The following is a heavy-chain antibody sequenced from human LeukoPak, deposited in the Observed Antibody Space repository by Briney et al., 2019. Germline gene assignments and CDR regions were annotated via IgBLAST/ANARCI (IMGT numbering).Heavy chain of an antibody. CDR2: TSSSDAGT. CDR3: ARDGVYYDSSGLDY. D-gene: IGHD3-22*01. J-gene: IGHJ4*02. Sequence: PGGSLRLSCAASGFTLSSYAMSWVRQAPGKGLEWVSATSSSDAGTYYADSVKGRFTISRDNAKNSLYLQMNSLRAEDTAVFYCARDGVYYDSSGLDYWGQGTLVTVSS. V-gene: IGHV3-21*01. CDR1: GFTLSSYA.